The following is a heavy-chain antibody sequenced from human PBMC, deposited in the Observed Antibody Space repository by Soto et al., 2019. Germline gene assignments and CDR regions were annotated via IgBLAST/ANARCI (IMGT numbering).Heavy chain of an antibody. D-gene: IGHD3-10*01. Sequence: QVQLVQSGAEVKKPGASVKVSCKASGYIFPSYGISWVRQAPGQGLEWMGWISASNGNTNYAQKLQGRVTMTTDTSTSTAYMELRSLISDDRAVYYCATEYGSGSRVDYWGQGTLVTVSS. CDR3: ATEYGSGSRVDY. J-gene: IGHJ4*02. V-gene: IGHV1-18*01. CDR1: GYIFPSYG. CDR2: ISASNGNT.